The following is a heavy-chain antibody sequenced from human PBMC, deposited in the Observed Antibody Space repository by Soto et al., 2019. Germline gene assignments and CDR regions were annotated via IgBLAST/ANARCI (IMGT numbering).Heavy chain of an antibody. CDR2: FDPEDGET. Sequence: ASVKVSCKVSGYTLTELSMHWVRKAPGKGLEWMGGFDPEDGETIYAQKFQGRVTMTEDTSTDTAYMELSSLRSEDTAVYYCATGGDDPFWFDPWGQGTLVTVSS. D-gene: IGHD5-12*01. CDR3: ATGGDDPFWFDP. V-gene: IGHV1-24*01. CDR1: GYTLTELS. J-gene: IGHJ5*02.